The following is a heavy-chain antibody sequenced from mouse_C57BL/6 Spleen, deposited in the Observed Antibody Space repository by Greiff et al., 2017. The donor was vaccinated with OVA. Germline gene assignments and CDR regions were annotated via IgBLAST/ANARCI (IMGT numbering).Heavy chain of an antibody. CDR2: ISSGSSTI. J-gene: IGHJ1*03. CDR1: GFTFSDYG. Sequence: EVMLVESGGGLVKPGGSLKLSCAASGFTFSDYGMHWVRQAPEKGLEWVAYISSGSSTIYYADTVKGRFTISRDNAKNTLFLQMTSLRSEDTAMYDCARPLYDYEGYFDVWGTGTTVTVSS. D-gene: IGHD2-4*01. V-gene: IGHV5-17*01. CDR3: ARPLYDYEGYFDV.